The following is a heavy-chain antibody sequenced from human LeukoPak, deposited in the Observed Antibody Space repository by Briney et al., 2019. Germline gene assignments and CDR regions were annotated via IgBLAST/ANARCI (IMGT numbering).Heavy chain of an antibody. J-gene: IGHJ4*02. CDR2: VNHSGST. V-gene: IGHV4-34*01. CDR3: ATPGYPLDY. CDR1: GGSFSGYY. D-gene: IGHD2-15*01. Sequence: PSETLSLTCAVYGGSFSGYYWSWIRQPPGKGLEWIGEVNHSGSTNYNPYPTSRVHISVDTPKNHLSLKLSSVTAAETAVYYCATPGYPLDYWGQGTLVTVST.